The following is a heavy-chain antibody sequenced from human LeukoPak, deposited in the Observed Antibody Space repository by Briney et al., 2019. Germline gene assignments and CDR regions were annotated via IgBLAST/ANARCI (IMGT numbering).Heavy chain of an antibody. CDR1: GFTFSSYW. V-gene: IGHV3-74*01. CDR2: INSDGSST. J-gene: IGHJ4*02. D-gene: IGHD3-22*01. Sequence: GGSLRLSCAASGFTFSSYWMHWVRQAPGKGLVWVSRINSDGSSTSYADSVRGRFTISRDNAKNTLYLQMNSLRAEDTAVYYCAAAYDLSPFDYWGQGTLVTVSS. CDR3: AAAYDLSPFDY.